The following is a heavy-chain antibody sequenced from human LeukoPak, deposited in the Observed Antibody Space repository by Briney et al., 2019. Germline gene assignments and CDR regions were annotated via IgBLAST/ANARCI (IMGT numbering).Heavy chain of an antibody. Sequence: SGPTLVNPTHTLTLTCTFSGFSLSTNGVGVGWIRQSPGKALEWLALIYWDDDKRYSPSLKSRLTVIKDTSKNLVVLIMTNMDPVDTATYFCAYTACGGDRHRYSYNMDVWGQGTTVTVSS. CDR1: GFSLSTNGVG. V-gene: IGHV2-5*02. D-gene: IGHD2-21*02. J-gene: IGHJ6*02. CDR2: IYWDDDK. CDR3: AYTACGGDRHRYSYNMDV.